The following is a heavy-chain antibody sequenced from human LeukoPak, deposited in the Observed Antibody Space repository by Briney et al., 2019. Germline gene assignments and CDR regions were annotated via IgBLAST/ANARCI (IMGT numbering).Heavy chain of an antibody. V-gene: IGHV3-7*01. D-gene: IGHD6-13*01. CDR2: IKQDGSEK. CDR1: GFTFSNYW. J-gene: IGHJ6*03. Sequence: PGGSLRLSCAASGFTFSNYWMGWVRQAPGKGLEWVANIKQDGSEKRYVDPVKGRFTISRDNAKNSLYLQMNSLRAEDTAVYYCARGIAAAGTAYYYYMDVWGKGTTVTVSS. CDR3: ARGIAAAGTAYYYYMDV.